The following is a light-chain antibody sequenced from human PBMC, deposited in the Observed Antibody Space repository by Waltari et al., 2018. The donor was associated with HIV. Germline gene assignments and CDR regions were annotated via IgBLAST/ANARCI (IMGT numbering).Light chain of an antibody. CDR2: GAS. J-gene: IGKJ5*01. CDR1: QGISTW. CDR3: QQTNSFPFT. V-gene: IGKV1-12*01. Sequence: DIQMTQFPSSVSAYVGDRVTFTCRAAQGISTWLAWYQQNPGKAPKLLISGASNLEPGVPSRFSGSGSGTSFSLTITSLQADDFAVYYCQQTNSFPFTFGQGTRLEIK.